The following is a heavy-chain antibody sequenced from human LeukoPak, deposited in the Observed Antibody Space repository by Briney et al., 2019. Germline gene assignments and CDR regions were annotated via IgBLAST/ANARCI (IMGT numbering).Heavy chain of an antibody. CDR3: ARGIGSGWYLD. CDR1: RFTFSSYW. Sequence: GGSLRFSCAASRFTFSSYWMDWVRQAPGKGRVWVLHINSDGSTTNYADSVKGRFTISRDNAKNPLYLQMNSLRAEDTAVYYCARGIGSGWYLDWGQGTLVTVSS. D-gene: IGHD6-19*01. CDR2: INSDGSTT. V-gene: IGHV3-74*01. J-gene: IGHJ4*02.